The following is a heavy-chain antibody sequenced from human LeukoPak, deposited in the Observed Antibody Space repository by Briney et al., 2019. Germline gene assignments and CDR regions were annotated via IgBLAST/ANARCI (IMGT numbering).Heavy chain of an antibody. CDR3: ARSGPGQGFDY. CDR1: RFTFSNYA. Sequence: GRSLRLSCAASRFTFSNYAMHWVRQAPGKGLEWVAVISYDGSNKYYADSVKGRFTISRDNSKNTLYLQVNSLRAEDTAVYYCARSGPGQGFDYWGQGTLVTVSS. J-gene: IGHJ4*02. V-gene: IGHV3-30-3*01. CDR2: ISYDGSNK. D-gene: IGHD6-25*01.